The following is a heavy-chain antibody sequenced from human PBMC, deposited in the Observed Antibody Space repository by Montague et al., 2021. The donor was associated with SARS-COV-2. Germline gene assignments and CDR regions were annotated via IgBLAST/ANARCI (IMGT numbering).Heavy chain of an antibody. J-gene: IGHJ4*02. V-gene: IGHV6-1*01. D-gene: IGHD1-1*01. CDR2: TYYRSKWSN. Sequence: CAISGDSVSSNSVSWNWIRQSPSRGLEWLGRTYYRSKWSNEYALSVKSRITITPDTSKNQLSLQLTSVTPEDTAVYYCAAVPPHPINWSGRPTNADYWGQGTLVTVSS. CDR3: AAVPPHPINWSGRPTNADY. CDR1: GDSVSSNSVS.